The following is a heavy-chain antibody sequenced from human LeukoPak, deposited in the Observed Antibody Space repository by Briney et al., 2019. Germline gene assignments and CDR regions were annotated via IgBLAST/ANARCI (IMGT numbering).Heavy chain of an antibody. CDR3: AAGVWGDWLSERFDY. J-gene: IGHJ4*02. V-gene: IGHV1-58*01. CDR2: IVVGSGNT. CDR1: GLRFTSSA. D-gene: IGHD3-9*01. Sequence: SVKVSCKACGLRFTSSAVQGVPQARGQRLEWIGWIVVGSGNTNYAQKFQERVTITRDMSKSTAYMELSSLRSEDTAVYYCAAGVWGDWLSERFDYWGQGTLVTVSS.